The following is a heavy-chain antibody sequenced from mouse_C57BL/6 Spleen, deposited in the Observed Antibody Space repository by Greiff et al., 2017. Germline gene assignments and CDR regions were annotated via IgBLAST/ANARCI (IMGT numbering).Heavy chain of an antibody. D-gene: IGHD2-1*01. CDR2: INPNYGTT. CDR1: GYSFTDYN. Sequence: VQLKESGPELVKPGASVKISCKASGYSFTDYNMNWVKQSNGKSLEWIGVINPNYGTTSYNQKFKGKATLTVDQSSSTAYMQLNSLTSEDSAVYYCARKGVYGNYDAWFAYWGQGTLVTVSA. CDR3: ARKGVYGNYDAWFAY. V-gene: IGHV1-39*01. J-gene: IGHJ3*01.